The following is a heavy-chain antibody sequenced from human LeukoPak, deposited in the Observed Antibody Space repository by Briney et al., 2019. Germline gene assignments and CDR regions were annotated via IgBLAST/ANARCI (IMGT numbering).Heavy chain of an antibody. CDR3: ARVGITGTTSVDY. CDR2: IYNSGST. J-gene: IGHJ4*02. CDR1: GGSISSYY. Sequence: SETLSLTCTVSGGSISSYYWSWIRQPPGKGLEWIGYIYNSGSTNYNPSLKGRVSISVDTSKNQFSLKLSSVTAADTAVYYCARVGITGTTSVDYWGQGTLVTVSS. V-gene: IGHV4-59*01. D-gene: IGHD1-7*01.